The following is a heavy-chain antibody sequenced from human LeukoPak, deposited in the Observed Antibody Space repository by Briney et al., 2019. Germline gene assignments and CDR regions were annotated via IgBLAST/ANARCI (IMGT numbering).Heavy chain of an antibody. V-gene: IGHV4-4*07. CDR1: GGSISSYY. CDR2: IYTSGST. J-gene: IGHJ3*02. CDR3: ARADGTGATRAAFDI. D-gene: IGHD1-26*01. Sequence: PSETLSLTCTVSGGSISSYYWSWIRQPAGKGLEWIGRIYTSGSTNYNPSLKSRVTMSVDTSKNQFSLKLSSATAADTAVYYCARADGTGATRAAFDIWGQGTMVTVSS.